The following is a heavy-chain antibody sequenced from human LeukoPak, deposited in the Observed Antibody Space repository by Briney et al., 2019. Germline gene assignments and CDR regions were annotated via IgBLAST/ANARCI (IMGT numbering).Heavy chain of an antibody. CDR1: GFTFSSYG. CDR2: IWYDGSNK. Sequence: GGSLRLSCAASGFTFSSYGMHWVRQAPGEGLEWVAVIWYDGSNKYYADSVKGRFTISRDNSKNTLYLQMNSLRAEDTAVYYCARGRRMTTVTSLAFDIWGQGTMVTVSS. V-gene: IGHV3-33*01. CDR3: ARGRRMTTVTSLAFDI. J-gene: IGHJ3*02. D-gene: IGHD4-11*01.